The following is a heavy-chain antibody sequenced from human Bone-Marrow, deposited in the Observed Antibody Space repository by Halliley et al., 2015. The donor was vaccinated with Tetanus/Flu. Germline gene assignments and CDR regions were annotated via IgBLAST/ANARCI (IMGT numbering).Heavy chain of an antibody. CDR1: GGTFSIYS. J-gene: IGHJ5*01. D-gene: IGHD5-12*01. CDR3: ARDPRGMAAIKGGFYLDS. CDR2: IIPIFPTT. Sequence: QLVQSGAEVKQPGSSVKVSCKASGGTFSIYSFNWVRQAPGQGLEWMGGIIPIFPTTSYAQRFQGRVTFTADESTNTAYMELSSLRSEDTAVYYCARDPRGMAAIKGGFYLDSWGQGTLVTVSS. V-gene: IGHV1-69*01.